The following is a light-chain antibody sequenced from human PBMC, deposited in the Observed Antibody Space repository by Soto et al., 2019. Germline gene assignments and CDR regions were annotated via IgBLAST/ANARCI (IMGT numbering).Light chain of an antibody. CDR3: QQYGSSPYT. CDR1: QSVTSGY. Sequence: IVLTQSPGTLYFSPGERATLSCRASQSVTSGYLAWYQHIPGQVPRLLVYAASTRATGIPDRFSGGGSGTDFTLTILRLEPEDFAVYYCQQYGSSPYTFGGETHVQI. J-gene: IGKJ4*01. V-gene: IGKV3-20*01. CDR2: AAS.